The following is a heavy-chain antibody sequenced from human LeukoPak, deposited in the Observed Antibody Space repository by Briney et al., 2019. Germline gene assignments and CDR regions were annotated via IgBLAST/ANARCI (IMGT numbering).Heavy chain of an antibody. Sequence: PSETLSLTCAVYGGSFSGYYWSWIRQPPGKGLEWIGEINHSGSTNYNPSLKSRVTISVDTSKNQFSLKLSSVTAADTAVYYCARLGRGYSCDYWGQGTLVTVSS. J-gene: IGHJ4*02. CDR3: ARLGRGYSCDY. D-gene: IGHD5-12*01. CDR1: GGSFSGYY. CDR2: INHSGST. V-gene: IGHV4-34*01.